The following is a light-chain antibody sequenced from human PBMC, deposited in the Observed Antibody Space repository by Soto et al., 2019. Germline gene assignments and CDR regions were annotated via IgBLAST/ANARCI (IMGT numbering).Light chain of an antibody. V-gene: IGKV1-39*01. J-gene: IGKJ1*01. CDR2: AAS. Sequence: DIQMTQSPSSLSASVGDRVTITCRASQSISSHLNWYQQKPGKAPKLLIHAASNLQSGVPSRFSGSGSGTDFTLTISSLHPEDFATFYCQQSCSPPKTFGQGTKVEIK. CDR3: QQSCSPPKT. CDR1: QSISSH.